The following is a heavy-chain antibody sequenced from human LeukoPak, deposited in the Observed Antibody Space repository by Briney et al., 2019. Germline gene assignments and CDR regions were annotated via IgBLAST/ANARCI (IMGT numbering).Heavy chain of an antibody. J-gene: IGHJ6*02. CDR3: ARDGNYYGMDV. D-gene: IGHD2-15*01. CDR2: IKPNSGDT. CDR1: GYTFTGYY. V-gene: IGHV1-2*02. Sequence: ASVKVSCTAAGYTFTGYYIHWVRQAPGQGLEWMGWIKPNSGDTNYAQKFQGRVTMTRDTSISTAYMELSRLRSDDTAVYYCARDGNYYGMDVWGQGTTVTVSS.